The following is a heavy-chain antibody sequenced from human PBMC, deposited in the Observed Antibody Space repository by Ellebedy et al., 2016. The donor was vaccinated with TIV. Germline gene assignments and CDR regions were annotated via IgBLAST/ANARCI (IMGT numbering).Heavy chain of an antibody. CDR2: IYSGGST. V-gene: IGHV3-53*01. CDR1: GFTFSSYA. Sequence: PGGSLRLSCVASGFTFSSYAMSWVRQAPGKGLEWVSVIYSGGSTYYADSVKGRFTISRDNSKNTLYLQMNSLRAEDTAVYYCARTYGLDYWGQGTLVTVSS. D-gene: IGHD3-10*01. CDR3: ARTYGLDY. J-gene: IGHJ4*02.